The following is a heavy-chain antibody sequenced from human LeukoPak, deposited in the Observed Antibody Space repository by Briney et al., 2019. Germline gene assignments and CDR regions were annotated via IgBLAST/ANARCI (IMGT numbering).Heavy chain of an antibody. Sequence: ASVKVSCKASGYTFTGYYMHWVRQAPGQGLAGVGWINPNSGGTNYAQKFQGRVTMTRETPISTAYMELRSLRSDDTAVYYCARFIAAAATDYWGQGTPVTVSS. V-gene: IGHV1-2*02. D-gene: IGHD6-13*01. CDR2: INPNSGGT. CDR3: ARFIAAAATDY. CDR1: GYTFTGYY. J-gene: IGHJ4*02.